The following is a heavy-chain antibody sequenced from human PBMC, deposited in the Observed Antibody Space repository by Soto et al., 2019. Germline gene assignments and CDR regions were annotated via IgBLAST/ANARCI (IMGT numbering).Heavy chain of an antibody. Sequence: GGSLRLSCAASGFTFSSYAMSWVRQAPGKGLEWVSAISGSGGSTYYADSVKGRFTISRDNSKNTLYLQMNSLRAEDTAVYYCAKFLSVRGVITDYYYYGMDVWGQGTTVTVSS. CDR1: GFTFSSYA. CDR3: AKFLSVRGVITDYYYYGMDV. D-gene: IGHD3-10*01. J-gene: IGHJ6*02. CDR2: ISGSGGST. V-gene: IGHV3-23*01.